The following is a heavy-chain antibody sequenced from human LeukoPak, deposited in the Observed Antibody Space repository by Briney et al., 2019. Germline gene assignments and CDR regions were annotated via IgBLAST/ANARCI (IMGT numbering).Heavy chain of an antibody. CDR2: MNPNSGNT. CDR3: TRGSSGRRDY. D-gene: IGHD6-19*01. CDR1: GYTFTTCD. V-gene: IGHV1-8*01. J-gene: IGHJ4*02. Sequence: GASVKVSCKASGYTFTTCDINWVRQATGQGVEWMGWMNPNSGNTGYAQSFQGRVTMTRDTSISTAYMELSNLRSEDTAIYYCTRGSSGRRDYWGQGTLVTVSS.